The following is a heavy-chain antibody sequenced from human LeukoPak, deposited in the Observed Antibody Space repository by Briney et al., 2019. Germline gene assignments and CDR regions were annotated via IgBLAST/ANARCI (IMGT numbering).Heavy chain of an antibody. V-gene: IGHV3-74*01. CDR3: GREGHYDSRGPDY. D-gene: IGHD3-22*01. J-gene: IGHJ4*02. CDR1: GFTFSNYW. Sequence: AGRSLRLSCAASGFTFSNYWMHWVRQAPGKGLVWVSRIKTDGTSITYADSVKGRFTISRDNAKNTLNLQMNSLRAEDTAVYYCGREGHYDSRGPDYWGQGTLVTVSS. CDR2: IKTDGTSI.